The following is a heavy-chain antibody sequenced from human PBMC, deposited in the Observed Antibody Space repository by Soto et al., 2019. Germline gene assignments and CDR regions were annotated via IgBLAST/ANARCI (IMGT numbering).Heavy chain of an antibody. J-gene: IGHJ4*02. V-gene: IGHV3-23*01. D-gene: IGHD6-13*01. CDR2: LNGRATEK. CDR3: AKGYSDSSWSHLDF. Sequence: EVQLLESGGGLVRPWGSLRLSCVISGFTFSSYAMTWVRQAPGKGLEWVSTLNGRATEKYHADSVRGRFTISRDNSKSTLYLRMNSLRAEDSAIYYCAKGYSDSSWSHLDFWGQGTLVTVSS. CDR1: GFTFSSYA.